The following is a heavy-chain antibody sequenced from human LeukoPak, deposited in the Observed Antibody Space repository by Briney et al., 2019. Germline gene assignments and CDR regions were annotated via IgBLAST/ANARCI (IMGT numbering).Heavy chain of an antibody. Sequence: ASVKVSCKASGYTFTSYGISWVRQAPGQGLEWMGWISAYNGNTNYAQKLQGRVTMTTDTSTSTAYMELRSLRSDDTAVYYCARAPSKGLVVPAAPDYWGQGTLVTVSS. D-gene: IGHD2-2*01. CDR1: GYTFTSYG. V-gene: IGHV1-18*01. J-gene: IGHJ4*02. CDR3: ARAPSKGLVVPAAPDY. CDR2: ISAYNGNT.